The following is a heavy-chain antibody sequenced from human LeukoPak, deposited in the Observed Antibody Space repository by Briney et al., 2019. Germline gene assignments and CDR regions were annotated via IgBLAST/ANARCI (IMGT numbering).Heavy chain of an antibody. J-gene: IGHJ4*02. CDR3: ARDWGRGNSYYFDY. Sequence: GTSLRLSCAASGFTFSDYGMHWVRLAPGKGLECVAVVSHDESKKNYGGSVKGRFTISRDNSANSVYLQMDSLTIEDTAVYFCARDWGRGNSYYFDYWGQGTLVTVSS. D-gene: IGHD4-23*01. CDR1: GFTFSDYG. V-gene: IGHV3-30*03. CDR2: VSHDESKK.